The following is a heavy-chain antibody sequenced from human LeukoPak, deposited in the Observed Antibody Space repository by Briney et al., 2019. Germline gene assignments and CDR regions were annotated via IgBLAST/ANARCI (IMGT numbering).Heavy chain of an antibody. J-gene: IGHJ4*02. CDR1: GFTFSNYA. D-gene: IGHD3-3*01. CDR2: ICGHGISI. Sequence: PGGSLRLSCEASGFTFSNYAMSWVRQAPGKGLEWVSGICGHGISIYYADSAKGRFTISRDNAKNSLYLQMNSLRAEDTAVYYCARVEGQERYYDFWSGSRTGYYFDYWGQGTLVTVSS. CDR3: ARVEGQERYYDFWSGSRTGYYFDY. V-gene: IGHV3-21*01.